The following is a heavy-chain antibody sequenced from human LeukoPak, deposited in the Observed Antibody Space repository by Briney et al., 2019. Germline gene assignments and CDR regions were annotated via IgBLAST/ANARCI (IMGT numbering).Heavy chain of an antibody. D-gene: IGHD1-26*01. CDR1: GYSISSGYY. J-gene: IGHJ4*02. Sequence: SETLYLTCAVSGYSISSGYYWGWSRQPPGKGLQWIGSIYRSGSTYYNPSLKRRVTISVDTSKNQFSLRLTSVTAAGTAVYYCARASLTSGSFFDYWGQGTLVTASS. CDR3: ARASLTSGSFFDY. V-gene: IGHV4-38-2*01. CDR2: IYRSGST.